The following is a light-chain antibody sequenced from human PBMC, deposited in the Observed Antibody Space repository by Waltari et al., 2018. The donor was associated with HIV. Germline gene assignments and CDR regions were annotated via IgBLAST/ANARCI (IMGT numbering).Light chain of an antibody. Sequence: DIRLTQSPSTLSASAGDRVAITCRAGQNVGAFLAWYQQKPGKPPKLLIFQASILEGGVPSRFSGSVSGSDFTLIINGLQSYDFATYYCHQYASFSGTFGQGTKVEL. CDR2: QAS. CDR1: QNVGAF. V-gene: IGKV1-5*03. CDR3: HQYASFSGT. J-gene: IGKJ2*01.